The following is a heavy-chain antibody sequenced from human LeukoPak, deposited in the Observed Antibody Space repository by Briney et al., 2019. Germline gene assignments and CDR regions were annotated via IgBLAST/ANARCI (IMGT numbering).Heavy chain of an antibody. J-gene: IGHJ4*02. CDR2: ISRSGDRA. Sequence: PGGSLRLSCVASGFTFGSYAMTWVRQAPGKGLEWVSVISRSGDRAYYADSVKGLFTISRDNSNNVLYLQMDSLRAEDTAIYYCARGAYRISWPGIDYWGQGTLVTVSS. CDR3: ARGAYRISWPGIDY. D-gene: IGHD3-16*02. V-gene: IGHV3-23*01. CDR1: GFTFGSYA.